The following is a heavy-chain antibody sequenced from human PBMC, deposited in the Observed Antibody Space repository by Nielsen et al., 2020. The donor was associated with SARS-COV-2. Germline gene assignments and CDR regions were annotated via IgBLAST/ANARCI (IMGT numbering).Heavy chain of an antibody. CDR1: GFTFSSYG. J-gene: IGHJ4*02. Sequence: GGSLRLSCAASGFTFSSYGMHWVRQAPGKGLEWVAVISYDGSNKYYADSVKGRFTISRDNSKNTLYLQMNSLRAEDTAVYYCASGALYFDYWGQGTLVPSPQ. CDR3: ASGALYFDY. D-gene: IGHD4/OR15-4a*01. V-gene: IGHV3-30*03. CDR2: ISYDGSNK.